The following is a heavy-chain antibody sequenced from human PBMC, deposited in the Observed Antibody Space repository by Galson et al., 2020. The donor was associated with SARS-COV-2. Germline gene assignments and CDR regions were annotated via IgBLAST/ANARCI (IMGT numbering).Heavy chain of an antibody. CDR1: GTSISSGSYS. D-gene: IGHD4-17*01. Sequence: SETLSLTCAVSGTSISSGSYSWHWIRQPPGKGLEWIGYIPHSGGTYYNPSLKSRVTISGDRSKNQFSLRLSSVTAADTAVYYCARLHYGEYAPEAFDIWGPGTRVTVAS. J-gene: IGHJ3*02. CDR2: IPHSGGT. CDR3: ARLHYGEYAPEAFDI. V-gene: IGHV4-30-2*01.